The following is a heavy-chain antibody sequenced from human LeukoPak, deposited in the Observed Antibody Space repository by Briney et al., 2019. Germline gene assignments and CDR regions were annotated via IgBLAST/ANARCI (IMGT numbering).Heavy chain of an antibody. CDR3: ARDGRTGFYFDY. CDR1: GLTFSSYG. D-gene: IGHD1-1*01. CDR2: IWYDGSNK. Sequence: GGSLRLSCAASGLTFSSYGMHWVRQAPGKGLEWVAVIWYDGSNKYYADSVKGRFTISRDNSKNTLYLQMNSLRAEDTAVYYCARDGRTGFYFDYWGQGSLVTVSS. V-gene: IGHV3-33*01. J-gene: IGHJ4*02.